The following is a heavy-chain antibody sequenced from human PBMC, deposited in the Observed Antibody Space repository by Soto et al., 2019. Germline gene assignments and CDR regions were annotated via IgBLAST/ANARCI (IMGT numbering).Heavy chain of an antibody. J-gene: IGHJ4*02. V-gene: IGHV2-5*02. CDR1: GFSLSTSGVG. CDR3: AHSGVLYGDYADLLPNPFDY. CDR2: IYWDDDK. Sequence: QITLKESGPTLVKPTQTLTLTCTFSGFSLSTSGVGVGWIRQPPGKALEWLALIYWDDDKRYSPSLKSRLTITKDTSXXQXVXXMTNMDPVDTATYYCAHSGVLYGDYADLLPNPFDYWGQGTLVTVSS. D-gene: IGHD4-17*01.